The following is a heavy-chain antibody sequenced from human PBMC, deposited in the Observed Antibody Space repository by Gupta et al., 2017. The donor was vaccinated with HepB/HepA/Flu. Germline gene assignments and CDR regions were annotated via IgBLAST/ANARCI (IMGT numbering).Heavy chain of an antibody. D-gene: IGHD6-19*01. CDR3: ARDGVGTGWVFDE. Sequence: DVQQVESGGGLVKPGESLRLSCAASGFRLGSYSMNWVRRAPGKGLEWVSSITSGSSFIYYADSVRGRFTVSRDNAKNSLYLHLNSLRADDTAVYYCARDGVGTGWVFDEWGQGTLVTVSS. CDR2: ITSGSSFI. CDR1: GFRLGSYS. V-gene: IGHV3-21*02. J-gene: IGHJ4*02.